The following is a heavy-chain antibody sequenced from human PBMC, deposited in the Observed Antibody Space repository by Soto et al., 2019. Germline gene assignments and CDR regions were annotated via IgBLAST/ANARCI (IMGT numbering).Heavy chain of an antibody. D-gene: IGHD3-10*01. CDR3: AKKFHYYGSGSYDY. CDR1: GFTFSSYA. J-gene: IGHJ4*02. CDR2: ISGSGGST. Sequence: GGSLRLSCAASGFTFSSYAMSWVRQAPGKGLEWVSAISGSGGSTYYADSVKGRFTISRDNSKNTLYLQMNSLRAEDTAVYYCAKKFHYYGSGSYDYWGQGTLVTVSS. V-gene: IGHV3-23*01.